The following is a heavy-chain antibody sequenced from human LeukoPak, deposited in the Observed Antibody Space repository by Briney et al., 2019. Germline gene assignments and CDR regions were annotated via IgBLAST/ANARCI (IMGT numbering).Heavy chain of an antibody. CDR3: ARGVARDYYYYYMDV. CDR1: GYTFTGYY. V-gene: IGHV1-2*02. CDR2: INPNGGGA. J-gene: IGHJ6*03. Sequence: GASVNVSCKASGYTFTGYYIHWVRQAPGQGLEWMGWINPNGGGANYAQKFQGRVTMTRDTSISTAYMDLSRLRSDDTAVYYCARGVARDYYYYYMDVWGKGTTVTVSS. D-gene: IGHD2-15*01.